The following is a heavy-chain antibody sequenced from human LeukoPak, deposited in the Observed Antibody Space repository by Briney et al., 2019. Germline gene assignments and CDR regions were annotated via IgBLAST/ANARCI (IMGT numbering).Heavy chain of an antibody. J-gene: IGHJ4*02. CDR1: GFTFSIYA. Sequence: GGSLRVSCAASGFTFSIYAMTWVRQAPGKGLEWVSGISGSGGSTYYADSVKGRFTISRDNSKNTLYLQMNSLRVEDTAVYYCAKARWLGRGDYFDYWGQGTLVTASS. CDR2: ISGSGGST. D-gene: IGHD6-19*01. V-gene: IGHV3-23*01. CDR3: AKARWLGRGDYFDY.